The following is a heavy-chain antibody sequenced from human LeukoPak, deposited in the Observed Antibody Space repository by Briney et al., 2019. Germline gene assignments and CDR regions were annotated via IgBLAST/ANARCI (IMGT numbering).Heavy chain of an antibody. CDR3: ARGRGWNWFDP. D-gene: IGHD3-10*01. Sequence: PSETLSLTCAVSGGSIVTNDYSWNWIRQPPGKGLEWIGYIYLNGATYYNPSLKSRVTMSLDGSKNQFSLRLNSVTAADTAVYYCARGRGWNWFDPWGQGTLVTVSS. CDR2: IYLNGAT. CDR1: GGSIVTNDYS. J-gene: IGHJ5*02. V-gene: IGHV4-30-2*01.